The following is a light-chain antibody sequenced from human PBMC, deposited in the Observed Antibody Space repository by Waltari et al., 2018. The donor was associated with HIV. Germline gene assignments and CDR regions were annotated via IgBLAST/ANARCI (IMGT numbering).Light chain of an antibody. CDR3: QQRSSWPLT. Sequence: EIVLTQSPATLSSSPGESATLSCGASQSVRSLIAWYQQKPGQAPRLLIYDASNRATGIPPRFSGSGSGTDFTLTISSLEPEDFAVYYCQQRSSWPLTFGGGTKVEIK. CDR2: DAS. J-gene: IGKJ4*01. V-gene: IGKV3-11*01. CDR1: QSVRSL.